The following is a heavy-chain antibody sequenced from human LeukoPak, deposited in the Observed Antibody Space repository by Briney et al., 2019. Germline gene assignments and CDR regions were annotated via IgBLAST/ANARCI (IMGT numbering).Heavy chain of an antibody. CDR2: ISSSSSYI. V-gene: IGHV3-21*01. J-gene: IGHJ3*02. CDR3: ARDSGSSGWYGEEAFDI. CDR1: GFTFSSYS. D-gene: IGHD6-19*01. Sequence: GGSLRLSCAASGFTFSSYSMNWVRQAPGKGLEWVSSISSSSSYIYYADSVKGRFTISRDNAKNSLYLQMNSLRAEDTAVYYCARDSGSSGWYGEEAFDIWGQGTMVTVSS.